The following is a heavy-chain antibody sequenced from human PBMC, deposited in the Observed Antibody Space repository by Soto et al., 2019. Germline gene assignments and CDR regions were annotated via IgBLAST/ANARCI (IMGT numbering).Heavy chain of an antibody. J-gene: IGHJ4*02. CDR3: ARGKEDSGSYFFVSYYFDY. D-gene: IGHD1-26*01. CDR2: INPSGGST. Sequence: ASVKVSCKASGYTFTSYYMHWVRQAPGQGLEWMGIINPSGGSTSYAQKFQGRVTMTRDTSTSTVYMELSSLRSEDTAVYYCARGKEDSGSYFFVSYYFDYWGQGTQVTVSS. CDR1: GYTFTSYY. V-gene: IGHV1-46*01.